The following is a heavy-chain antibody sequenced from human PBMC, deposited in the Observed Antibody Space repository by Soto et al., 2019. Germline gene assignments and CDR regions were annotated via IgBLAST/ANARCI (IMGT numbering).Heavy chain of an antibody. Sequence: DSLKISCEASGYFFSHFWIGWVRQMPGKGLEWMGYVYPGDPDIRYSPSFRGQVTISADKSISTAYLQWSSLRASDSGMYYCARGGACISGSFCQDIWAQGILVTV. J-gene: IGHJ4*02. CDR1: GYFFSHFW. CDR2: VYPGDPDI. V-gene: IGHV5-51*01. D-gene: IGHD2-15*01. CDR3: ARGGACISGSFCQDI.